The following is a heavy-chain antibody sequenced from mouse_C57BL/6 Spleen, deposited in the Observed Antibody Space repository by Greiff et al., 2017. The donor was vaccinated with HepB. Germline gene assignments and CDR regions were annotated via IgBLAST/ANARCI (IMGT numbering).Heavy chain of an antibody. CDR1: GYTFTDYN. V-gene: IGHV1-18*01. D-gene: IGHD2-10*01. CDR2: INPNNGGT. J-gene: IGHJ4*01. Sequence: VQLQQSGPELVKPGASVKLPCKASGYTFTDYNMDWVKQSHGKSLEWIGDINPNNGGTIYNQKFKGKATLTVDKSSSTAYMELRSLTSEDTAVYYCARYLLCAMAYWGQRASVTVSS. CDR3: ARYLLCAMAY.